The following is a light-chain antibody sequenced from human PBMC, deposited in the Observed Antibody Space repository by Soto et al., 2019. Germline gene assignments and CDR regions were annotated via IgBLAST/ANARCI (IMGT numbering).Light chain of an antibody. CDR1: QSFRGL. J-gene: IGKJ5*01. V-gene: IGKV3-11*01. Sequence: EVVLTQSPVTLSLSPGERATLSCRASQSFRGLLAWYQQKPGQAPRLLIYDAYNRATGIQPRCSGSGSGTDFTLTISSLEPEDSAVYYCQQRHMWPITFGQGTRLEIK. CDR3: QQRHMWPIT. CDR2: DAY.